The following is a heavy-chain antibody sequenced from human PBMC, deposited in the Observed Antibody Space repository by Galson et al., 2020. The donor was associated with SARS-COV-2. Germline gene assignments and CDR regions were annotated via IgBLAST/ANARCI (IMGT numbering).Heavy chain of an antibody. CDR1: GFTFSNYW. Sequence: GGSLRLSCAASGFTFSNYWMTWVRQAPGKGLEWVANIKKDGSEKDYVDSVKGRFTISRDNAKKSLYLKMNSLRAEDTAVYYCARGEGGSSWYTDSWGQGTLVTVSS. CDR2: IKKDGSEK. D-gene: IGHD6-13*01. V-gene: IGHV3-7*04. J-gene: IGHJ4*02. CDR3: ARGEGGSSWYTDS.